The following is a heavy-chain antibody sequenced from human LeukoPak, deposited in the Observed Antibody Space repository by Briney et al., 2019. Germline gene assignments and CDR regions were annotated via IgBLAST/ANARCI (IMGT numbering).Heavy chain of an antibody. CDR1: GFTFSSYW. CDR3: ARNYYYYYGLDV. Sequence: GGSLRLSCAASGFTFSSYWMHWVRQAPGKGLVWVSRISGDRSSTSYADSVQGRFTISRDNAKNTLYLQMNSLRAEDTAVYYCARNYYYYYGLDVWGQGTPVTVSS. V-gene: IGHV3-74*01. CDR2: ISGDRSST. J-gene: IGHJ6*02.